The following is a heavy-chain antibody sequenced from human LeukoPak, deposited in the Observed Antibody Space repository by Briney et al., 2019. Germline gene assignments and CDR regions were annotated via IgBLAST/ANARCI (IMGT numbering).Heavy chain of an antibody. D-gene: IGHD3-10*01. CDR2: ISSNSNYI. V-gene: IGHV3-21*06. Sequence: GGSLRLSCAASGFTFSAYSMNWVRQAPGKGLEWVSTISSNSNYIYYADSVKGRFAISRDNARDSVSLQMDSLRAGDTAVYFCTRDLSARFPGGFDYWGQGILVTVSS. CDR1: GFTFSAYS. J-gene: IGHJ4*02. CDR3: TRDLSARFPGGFDY.